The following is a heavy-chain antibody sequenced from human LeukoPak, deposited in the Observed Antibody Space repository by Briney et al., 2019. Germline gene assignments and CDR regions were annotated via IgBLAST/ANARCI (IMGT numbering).Heavy chain of an antibody. CDR3: ARDRRAVAGKIDY. D-gene: IGHD6-19*01. V-gene: IGHV4-59*01. J-gene: IGHJ4*02. CDR1: GGSISSYY. CDR2: IYYSGST. Sequence: SETLSLTCTVSGGSISSYYWSWIRQPPGKGLEWIGYIYYSGSTNYNPSLKSRVTISVDTSKNQFSLKLSSVTAADTAVYYCARDRRAVAGKIDYWGQGTLVTVSS.